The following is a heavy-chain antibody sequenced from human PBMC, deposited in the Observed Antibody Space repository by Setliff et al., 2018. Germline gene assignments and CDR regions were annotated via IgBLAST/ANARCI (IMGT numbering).Heavy chain of an antibody. CDR2: IKQDGSEK. Sequence: PGGSLRLSCAASGFTFSRYWMSWVRQAPGKGLEWVANIKQDGSEKYYVDSVKARFTISRDNAKNFLYLQMNSLRAEDTAFYHCALFGDRDTFDTWGQGTMVTVSS. D-gene: IGHD3-16*01. V-gene: IGHV3-7*03. CDR3: ALFGDRDTFDT. CDR1: GFTFSRYW. J-gene: IGHJ3*02.